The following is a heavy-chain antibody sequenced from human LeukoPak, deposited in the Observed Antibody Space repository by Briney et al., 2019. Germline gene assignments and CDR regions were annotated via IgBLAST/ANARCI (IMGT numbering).Heavy chain of an antibody. Sequence: GGSLRLSCAASGFTFSSYEMNWVRQAPGKGLGWVSYISNSGSTIYYADSVKGRFTISRDNAKNSLYLQMNSLRAEDTAVYYCARDLSVVGLRYYYYYMDVWGKGTTVTVSS. CDR1: GFTFSSYE. D-gene: IGHD3-22*01. J-gene: IGHJ6*03. CDR2: ISNSGSTI. V-gene: IGHV3-48*03. CDR3: ARDLSVVGLRYYYYYMDV.